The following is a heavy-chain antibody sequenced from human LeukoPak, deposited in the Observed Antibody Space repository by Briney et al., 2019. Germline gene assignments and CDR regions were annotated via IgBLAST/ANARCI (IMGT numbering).Heavy chain of an antibody. V-gene: IGHV4-39*07. Sequence: SETLSLTCAVSGGSISSNSYYWGWIRQPPGKGLEWIGSIYYSGSTYYNPSLKSRVTISVETSKNQLSLKLSSVTAADTAVYYCARVGSSWHTGLVYYMDVWGKGTTVTVSS. J-gene: IGHJ6*03. CDR2: IYYSGST. CDR1: GGSISSNSYY. D-gene: IGHD6-13*01. CDR3: ARVGSSWHTGLVYYMDV.